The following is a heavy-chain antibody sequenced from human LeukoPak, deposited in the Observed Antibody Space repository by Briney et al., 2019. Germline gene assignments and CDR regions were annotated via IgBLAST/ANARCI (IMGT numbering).Heavy chain of an antibody. CDR2: IYYSGST. Sequence: PSETLSLTCTVSGGSISSSSYYWGWIRQPPGKGLEWIGSIYYSGSTYYNPSLKSRVTISVDTSKNQFTLKLSSVTAADTAVYYCARLRHRLTIYDWGQGTLVTVSS. CDR1: GGSISSSSYY. V-gene: IGHV4-39*01. J-gene: IGHJ4*02. D-gene: IGHD6-25*01. CDR3: ARLRHRLTIYD.